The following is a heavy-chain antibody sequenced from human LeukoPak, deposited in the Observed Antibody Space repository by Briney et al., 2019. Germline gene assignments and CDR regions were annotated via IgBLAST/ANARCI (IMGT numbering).Heavy chain of an antibody. D-gene: IGHD3-10*01. V-gene: IGHV4-39*01. Sequence: SETLSLTCTVSGGSITSSSYYWGWIRQPPGKGLEWIGSIYYTGSTFYNPSLKSRVTISVDTSKNQFSMKLSSVTAADTAVYYCARLEEGYGSGRRENYYYYYMDVWGKGTTVTISS. CDR1: GGSITSSSYY. J-gene: IGHJ6*03. CDR2: IYYTGST. CDR3: ARLEEGYGSGRRENYYYYYMDV.